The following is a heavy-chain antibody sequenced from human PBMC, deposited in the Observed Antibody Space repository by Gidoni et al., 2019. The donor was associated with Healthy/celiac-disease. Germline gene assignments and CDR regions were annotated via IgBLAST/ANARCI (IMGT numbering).Heavy chain of an antibody. Sequence: EVQLVQSGAEVKQPGESPRISCQGSGYSVTSYWISWVRQMPGKGLEWMGRIDPSDSYTNYSPSFQGHVTISADKSISTAYLQWSSLKASDTAMYYCARLQGAAAGTGHYYYYGMDVWGQGTTVTVSS. CDR3: ARLQGAAAGTGHYYYYGMDV. CDR2: IDPSDSYT. J-gene: IGHJ6*02. CDR1: GYSVTSYW. D-gene: IGHD6-13*01. V-gene: IGHV5-10-1*03.